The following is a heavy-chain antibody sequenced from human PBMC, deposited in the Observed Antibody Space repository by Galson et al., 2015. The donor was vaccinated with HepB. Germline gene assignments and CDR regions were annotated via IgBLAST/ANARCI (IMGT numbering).Heavy chain of an antibody. J-gene: IGHJ4*02. D-gene: IGHD4-17*01. V-gene: IGHV1-69*13. CDR3: ANSYGDSFSAFDY. Sequence: SVKVSCKASGGTFSSYAISWVRQAPGQGLEWMGGIIPIFGTANYAQKFQGRVTITADESTSTAYMELSSLRSGDTAVYYCANSYGDSFSAFDYWGQGTLVTVSS. CDR2: IIPIFGTA. CDR1: GGTFSSYA.